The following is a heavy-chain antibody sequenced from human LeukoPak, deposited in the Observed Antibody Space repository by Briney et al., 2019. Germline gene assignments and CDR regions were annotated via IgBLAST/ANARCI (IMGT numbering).Heavy chain of an antibody. Sequence: GGSLRLSCAASGFTFSSYSMNWVRQASGKGLEWVGRIRSKANSYATAYAASVKGRFTISRDDSKNTAYLQMNSLKTEDTAVYYCARHPSFGTVTTHDYWGQGTLVTVSS. D-gene: IGHD4-17*01. V-gene: IGHV3-73*01. CDR1: GFTFSSYS. CDR3: ARHPSFGTVTTHDY. J-gene: IGHJ4*02. CDR2: IRSKANSYAT.